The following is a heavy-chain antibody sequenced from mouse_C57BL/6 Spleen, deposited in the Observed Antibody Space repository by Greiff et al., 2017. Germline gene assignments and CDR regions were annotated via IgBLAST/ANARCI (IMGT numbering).Heavy chain of an antibody. CDR1: GYAFSSYW. CDR3: ARDYYSRAMDY. CDR2: IYPGDGDT. V-gene: IGHV1-80*01. D-gene: IGHD1-1*01. J-gene: IGHJ4*01. Sequence: VKLQQSGAELVKPGASVKISCKASGYAFSSYWMNWVKQRPGKGLEWIGQIYPGDGDTNYNGKFKGKATLTADKSSSTAYMQLSSLTSEDSAVYFCARDYYSRAMDYWGQGTSVTVSS.